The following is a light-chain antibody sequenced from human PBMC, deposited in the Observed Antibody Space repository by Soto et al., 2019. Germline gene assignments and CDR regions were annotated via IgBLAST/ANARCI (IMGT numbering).Light chain of an antibody. CDR3: QQYNRYSPWT. CDR2: KAS. J-gene: IGKJ1*01. CDR1: QSISSW. Sequence: DIQMTQSPSTLSASVGDRATITCRASQSISSWLAWYQQKPGKAPKLLIQKASSLESGVPSRFSGSGSGTEFTLTISSLQPDDFATYYCQQYNRYSPWTFGQGTKVEIK. V-gene: IGKV1-5*03.